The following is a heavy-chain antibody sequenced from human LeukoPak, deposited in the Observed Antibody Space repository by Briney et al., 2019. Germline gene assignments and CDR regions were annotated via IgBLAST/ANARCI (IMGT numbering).Heavy chain of an antibody. CDR1: GGSISSGDYY. J-gene: IGHJ4*02. CDR2: IYYSGST. CDR3: ARDLGSGYYIDY. Sequence: SETLSLTCTVSGGSISSGDYYWTWIRQPPGKGLEWIGYIYYSGSTYYNPSLKSRVIISVDTSKNQFSLKLSSETAADTAVYYCARDLGSGYYIDYWGQGTLVTVSS. V-gene: IGHV4-30-4*08. D-gene: IGHD3-22*01.